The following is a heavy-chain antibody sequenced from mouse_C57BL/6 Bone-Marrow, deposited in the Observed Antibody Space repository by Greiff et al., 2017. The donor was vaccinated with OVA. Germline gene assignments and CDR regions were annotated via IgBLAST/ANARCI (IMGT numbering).Heavy chain of an antibody. Sequence: QVQLQQSGAELARPGASVKLSCKASGYTFTSYGISWVKQRTGQGLEWIGEIYPRSGNTYYNEKFKGKATLTADKSSSTAYMELRSLTSEDSAVYFCARSRNYYGSSYGFAYWGQGTLVTVSA. V-gene: IGHV1-81*01. D-gene: IGHD1-1*01. J-gene: IGHJ3*01. CDR2: IYPRSGNT. CDR1: GYTFTSYG. CDR3: ARSRNYYGSSYGFAY.